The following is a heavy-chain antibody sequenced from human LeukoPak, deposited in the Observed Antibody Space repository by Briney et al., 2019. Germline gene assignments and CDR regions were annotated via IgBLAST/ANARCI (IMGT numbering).Heavy chain of an antibody. D-gene: IGHD6-19*01. CDR1: GGSISSNTYY. Sequence: PSETLSLTCTVSGGSISSNTYYWGWIRQPPGKGLEWIGSVYYSGSTHYNPSLRSRFTISVDTSKNQFSLKLSSVTASDTAVYYCATQWLTRRIDYSGQGTLVTVSS. CDR3: ATQWLTRRIDY. J-gene: IGHJ4*02. CDR2: VYYSGST. V-gene: IGHV4-39*01.